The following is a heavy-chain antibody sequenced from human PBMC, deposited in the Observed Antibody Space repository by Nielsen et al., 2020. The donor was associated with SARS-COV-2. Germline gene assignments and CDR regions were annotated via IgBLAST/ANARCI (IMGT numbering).Heavy chain of an antibody. J-gene: IGHJ6*02. D-gene: IGHD3-10*01. V-gene: IGHV1-69*04. CDR2: IIPILGIA. Sequence: WVRQAPGQGLEWMGRIIPILGIANYAQKFQGRVTMTTDTSTSTAYMELRSLRSDDTAVYYCAREGITMVRGVINPYYGMDVWGQGTTVTVSS. CDR3: AREGITMVRGVINPYYGMDV.